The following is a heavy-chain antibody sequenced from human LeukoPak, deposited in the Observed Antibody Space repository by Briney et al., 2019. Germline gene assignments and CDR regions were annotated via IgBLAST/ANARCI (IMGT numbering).Heavy chain of an antibody. Sequence: GGSLRLSCAASGFTFTSYALSWVRQAPGKGLEWVSGVSASGGGSYYADSVKGRFTISRDTSKNTLYLQMNTLRPEDTAVYYCTKRGSGSTWKPDDSWGQGNLVTVSS. J-gene: IGHJ4*02. D-gene: IGHD6-13*01. CDR3: TKRGSGSTWKPDDS. V-gene: IGHV3-23*01. CDR2: VSASGGGS. CDR1: GFTFTSYA.